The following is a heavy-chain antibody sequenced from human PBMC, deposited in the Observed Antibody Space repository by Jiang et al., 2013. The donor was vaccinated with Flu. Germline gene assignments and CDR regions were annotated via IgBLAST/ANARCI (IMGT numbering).Heavy chain of an antibody. CDR3: ARTYYDFWSGYYKPWFFDY. CDR1: GYTFTSYG. V-gene: IGHV1-18*01. CDR2: ISAYNGNT. Sequence: SGAEVKKPGASVKVSCKASGYTFTSYGISWVRQAPGQGLEWMGWISAYNGNTNYAQKLQGRVTMTTDTSTSTAYMELRSLRSDDTAVYYCARTYYDFWSGYYKPWFFDYWGQGTLVTVSS. D-gene: IGHD3-3*01. J-gene: IGHJ4*02.